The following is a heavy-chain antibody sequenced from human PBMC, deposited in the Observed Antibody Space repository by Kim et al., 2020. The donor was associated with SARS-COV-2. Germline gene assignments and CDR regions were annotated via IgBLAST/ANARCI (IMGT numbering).Heavy chain of an antibody. CDR1: GYTLTGYA. J-gene: IGHJ6*01. D-gene: IGHD3-9*01. CDR3: ARGPLEIFTGYDLRNYG. Sequence: ASVKVSCKASGYTLTGYAINWVRQAPGKGLEWMGGIDPKGGKPTYAQGFKGRVIFSLDTSTSTAYLEMSSLKAEDTAVYYCARGPLEIFTGYDLRNYG. CDR2: IDPKGGKP. V-gene: IGHV7-4-1*02.